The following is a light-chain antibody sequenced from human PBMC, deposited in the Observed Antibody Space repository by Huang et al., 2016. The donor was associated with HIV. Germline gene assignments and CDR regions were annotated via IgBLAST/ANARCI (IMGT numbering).Light chain of an antibody. Sequence: EIVLTQSPGTLSLSPGERASLFCRASQSVSSGYLAWYQQKPGQPPRLLIDGTYNRATGIPDRFSGGGSETEFALTISKMEPEDFAVYYCQQYGGSPPFTFGPGTKVDI. CDR2: GTY. V-gene: IGKV3-20*01. CDR1: QSVSSGY. J-gene: IGKJ3*01. CDR3: QQYGGSPPFT.